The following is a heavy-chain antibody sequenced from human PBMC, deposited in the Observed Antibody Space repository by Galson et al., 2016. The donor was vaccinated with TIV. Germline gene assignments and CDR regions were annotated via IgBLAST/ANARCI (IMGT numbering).Heavy chain of an antibody. Sequence: VKVSCKASGYTLTRYYIHWLRQAPGQGLEWMGIINPSDGGTTYAPKFQGRVTMTRDTSTATVYMELSRLRSEDTAIYYCARRFYFDYWGQGTLVTVSS. V-gene: IGHV1-46*01. J-gene: IGHJ4*02. CDR2: INPSDGGT. CDR1: GYTLTRYY. CDR3: ARRFYFDY.